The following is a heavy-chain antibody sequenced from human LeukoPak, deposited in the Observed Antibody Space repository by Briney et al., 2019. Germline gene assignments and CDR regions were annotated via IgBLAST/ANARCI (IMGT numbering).Heavy chain of an antibody. CDR2: INPNSGGT. J-gene: IGHJ6*03. CDR3: ASGYSYGYSYYYYYMDV. V-gene: IGHV1-2*02. Sequence: ASVKVSCKASGYTFTGYYMHWVRQAPGQGFEWMGWINPNSGGTNYAQKFQGRVTMTRDTSISTAYMELSRLRSDDTAVYYCASGYSYGYSYYYYYMDVWGKGTTVTVSS. D-gene: IGHD5-18*01. CDR1: GYTFTGYY.